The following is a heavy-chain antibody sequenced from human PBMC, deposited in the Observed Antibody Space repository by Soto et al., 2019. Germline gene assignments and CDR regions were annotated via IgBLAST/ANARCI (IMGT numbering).Heavy chain of an antibody. CDR3: ARGLSAAQGIFTGYHPPSGY. V-gene: IGHV3-21*01. CDR2: ISSSSSYI. CDR1: GFTFSSYS. D-gene: IGHD3-9*01. Sequence: EVQLVESGGGLVKPGGSLRLSCTASGFTFSSYSMNWVRQAPGKGLEWVSSISSSSSYIYYADSVKGRITISRDNANNPIHRQMHRLSPEDTAVYYCARGLSAAQGIFTGYHPPSGYWGQGTLVTVSS. J-gene: IGHJ4*02.